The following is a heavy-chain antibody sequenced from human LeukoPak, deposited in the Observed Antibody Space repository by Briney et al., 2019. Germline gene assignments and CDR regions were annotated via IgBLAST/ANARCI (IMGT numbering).Heavy chain of an antibody. J-gene: IGHJ4*02. CDR3: VTRDGVSSGFFNLDY. V-gene: IGHV7-4-1*02. CDR2: INTNTGNP. D-gene: IGHD3-22*01. CDR1: GYTFTSYA. Sequence: RASVKVSCKASGYTFTSYAMNWVRQAPGQGLEWMGWINTNTGNPTYAQGFTGRFVFSLDTSVSTAYLQISSLKAEDTAVYYCVTRDGVSSGFFNLDYWGQGTLVTVSS.